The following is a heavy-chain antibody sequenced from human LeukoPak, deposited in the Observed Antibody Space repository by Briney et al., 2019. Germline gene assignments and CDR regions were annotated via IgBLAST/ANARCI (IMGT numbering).Heavy chain of an antibody. CDR3: ARDRGYCSGGSCYVSYFDY. V-gene: IGHV3-11*05. Sequence: GGSLRLSCAASGFRFSDYYMSWIRQAPGKGLEWISYITNSNYADSVKGRSTISRDNAKNTLYLQMNSLRAEDTAVYYCARDRGYCSGGSCYVSYFDYWGQGALVTVSS. D-gene: IGHD2-15*01. J-gene: IGHJ4*02. CDR1: GFRFSDYY. CDR2: ITNS.